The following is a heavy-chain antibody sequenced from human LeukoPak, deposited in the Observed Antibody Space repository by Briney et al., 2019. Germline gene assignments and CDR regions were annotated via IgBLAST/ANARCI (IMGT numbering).Heavy chain of an antibody. CDR2: IYTSGST. CDR1: GGSISSYY. D-gene: IGHD6-13*01. J-gene: IGHJ5*02. CDR3: ARNRMYSSSWYMGWFDP. V-gene: IGHV4-4*07. Sequence: SETLSLTCTVSGGSISSYYWSWIRQPAGKGLEWIGRIYTSGSTNYNPSLKSRVTMSVDTSKNQFSLKLSSVTAADTAVYYCARNRMYSSSWYMGWFDPWGQGTLVTVSS.